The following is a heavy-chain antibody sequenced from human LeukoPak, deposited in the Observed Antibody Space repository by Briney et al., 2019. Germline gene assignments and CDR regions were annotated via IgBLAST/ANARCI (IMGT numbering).Heavy chain of an antibody. J-gene: IGHJ4*02. CDR1: GFTITDSW. Sequence: PGGSLRLSCAASGFTITDSWMHWVRQAPGKGLVWVSRISSGGSSLDYADSVKGRFAISRDVAKNSLYLQMNSLRAEDTAVYYCARMEGPVITMIVRSLDYWGQGTLVTVSS. CDR2: ISSGGSSL. V-gene: IGHV3-74*01. CDR3: ARMEGPVITMIVRSLDY. D-gene: IGHD3-22*01.